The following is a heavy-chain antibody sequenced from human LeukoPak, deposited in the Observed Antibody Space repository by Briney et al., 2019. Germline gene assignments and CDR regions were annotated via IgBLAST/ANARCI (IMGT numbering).Heavy chain of an antibody. CDR1: GFTFSSCA. D-gene: IGHD3-10*01. V-gene: IGHV3-30-3*01. CDR3: AGDSSFLWFGELLKGGFDY. Sequence: GGSLRLSCAASGFTFSSCAMHWVRQAPGKGLEWVAVISYDGSNKYYADSVKGRFTISRDNSKNTLYLQMNSLRAEDTAVYYCAGDSSFLWFGELLKGGFDYWGQGTLVTVSS. J-gene: IGHJ4*02. CDR2: ISYDGSNK.